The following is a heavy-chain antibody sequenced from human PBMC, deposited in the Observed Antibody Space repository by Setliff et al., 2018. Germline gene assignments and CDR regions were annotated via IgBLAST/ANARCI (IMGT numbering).Heavy chain of an antibody. CDR3: ARDSSHFIRVLDS. CDR1: GFTFSGSA. CDR2: ISGSSSNFI. Sequence: PGGSLRLSCVASGFTFSGSAMHWVRQASGKGLEWVSSISGSSSNFIYYADSVKGRFTISRDNAKNSLFLQMDNLRAEDTAQYFCARDSSHFIRVLDSWGQGTLVTVSS. J-gene: IGHJ4*02. D-gene: IGHD3-10*01. V-gene: IGHV3-21*01.